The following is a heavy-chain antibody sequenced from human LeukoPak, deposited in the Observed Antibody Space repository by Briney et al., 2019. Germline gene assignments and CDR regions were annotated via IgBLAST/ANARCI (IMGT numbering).Heavy chain of an antibody. D-gene: IGHD6-13*01. J-gene: IGHJ4*02. CDR3: ARTRYISSCRYFDY. CDR1: GGSFSGYY. CDR2: INHSGST. Sequence: SETLSLTCAVYGGSFSGYYWSWIRQPPGKGLEWIGEINHSGSTNYNPSLKSRVTISVDTSKNQFSLKLSSVTAADTAVYYCARTRYISSCRYFDYWGQGTLVTVSS. V-gene: IGHV4-34*01.